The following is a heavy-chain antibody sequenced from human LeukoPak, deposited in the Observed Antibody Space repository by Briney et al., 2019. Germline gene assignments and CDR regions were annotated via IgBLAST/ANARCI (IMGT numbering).Heavy chain of an antibody. CDR2: IYHSGST. Sequence: SETLSLTCTVSGDSVSSYYSSWIRQPPGKGLEWIVYIYHSGSTNYNPSLKSRVTTSVDTSRNQFSLNLSSVTAADTALYYCAVLGNYAHDYWGQGTLVTVSS. CDR1: GDSVSSYY. J-gene: IGHJ4*02. CDR3: AVLGNYAHDY. D-gene: IGHD3-16*01. V-gene: IGHV4-59*02.